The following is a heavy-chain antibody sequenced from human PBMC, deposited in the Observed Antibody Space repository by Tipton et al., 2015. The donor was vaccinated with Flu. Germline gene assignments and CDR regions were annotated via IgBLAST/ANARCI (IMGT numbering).Heavy chain of an antibody. CDR2: ISGRGITT. CDR3: VKDNYNDLFNEPH. CDR1: GFTFNTYV. V-gene: IGHV3-23*01. J-gene: IGHJ4*02. D-gene: IGHD4-11*01. Sequence: SLRLSCAASGFTFNTYVMTWVRQAPGKGLEWVSSISGRGITTHYADSVQGRFTISRDNSKNTLYLQMNALRVEDTAVYYCVKDNYNDLFNEPHWGQGNLVTVSS.